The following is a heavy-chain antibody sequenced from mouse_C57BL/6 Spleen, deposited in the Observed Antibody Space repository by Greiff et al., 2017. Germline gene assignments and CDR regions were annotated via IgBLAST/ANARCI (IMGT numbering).Heavy chain of an antibody. CDR3: ARGGYSRYFDV. CDR2: ISDGGSYT. V-gene: IGHV5-4*01. CDR1: GFTFSSYA. Sequence: DVQLVESGGGLVKPGGSLKLSCAASGFTFSSYAMSWVRQTPEKRLEWVATISDGGSYTYYPDNVKGRFTISRDNAKNNLYLQMSHLKSEDTAMYYCARGGYSRYFDVWGTGTTVTVSS. D-gene: IGHD2-3*01. J-gene: IGHJ1*03.